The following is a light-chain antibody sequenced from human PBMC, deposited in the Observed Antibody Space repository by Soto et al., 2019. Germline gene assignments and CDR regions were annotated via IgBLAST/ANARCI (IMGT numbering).Light chain of an antibody. CDR2: DVT. CDR3: CSYAGTTWV. J-gene: IGLJ3*02. V-gene: IGLV2-11*01. Sequence: QSALTQPRSVSGSLGQSVTISCTGTSSDVGGYDYVSWYEQHPGKAPKLMIYDVTKRPSGVPDRFSGSKSGNTASLTVSGLQPDDEADYYCCSYAGTTWVFGGGTQLTVL. CDR1: SSDVGGYDY.